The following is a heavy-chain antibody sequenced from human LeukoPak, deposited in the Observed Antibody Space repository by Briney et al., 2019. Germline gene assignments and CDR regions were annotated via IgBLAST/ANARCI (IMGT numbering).Heavy chain of an antibody. Sequence: ASVKVSCKASGYSLTSYFMHWVRQAPGQGLEWVGVINPSGDGTSYTQKFQGRVTMTRDMSTSTVFMELTSLRSEDTAVYFCAREPPATGYYDYWGQGALVTVSS. CDR2: INPSGDGT. J-gene: IGHJ4*02. CDR3: AREPPATGYYDY. D-gene: IGHD3-9*01. V-gene: IGHV1-46*01. CDR1: GYSLTSYF.